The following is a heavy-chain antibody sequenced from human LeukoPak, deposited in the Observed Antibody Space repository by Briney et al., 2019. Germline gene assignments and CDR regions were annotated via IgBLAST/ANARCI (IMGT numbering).Heavy chain of an antibody. J-gene: IGHJ5*02. D-gene: IGHD2-15*01. CDR2: IYYSGNT. CDR3: ARELLLDWFDP. Sequence: WVRQAPGKGLEWIGSIYYSGNTHYNPSLKSRVTISVDTSKNHFSLNLSSVTAADTAVYYCARELLLDWFDPWGQGTLVTVSS. V-gene: IGHV4-39*07.